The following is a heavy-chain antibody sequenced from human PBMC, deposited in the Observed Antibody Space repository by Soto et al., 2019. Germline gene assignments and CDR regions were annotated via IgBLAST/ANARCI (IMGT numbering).Heavy chain of an antibody. CDR1: GGSFSGYY. V-gene: IGHV4-34*01. Sequence: KPSETLSLTCAVYGGSFSGYYWSWIRQPPGKGLEWIGEINHSGSTNYNPSLKSRVTISVDTSKNQFSLKLSSVTAADTAVYYCARGDHYYGLNYWGQGTLVTVSS. J-gene: IGHJ4*02. D-gene: IGHD3-10*01. CDR3: ARGDHYYGLNY. CDR2: INHSGST.